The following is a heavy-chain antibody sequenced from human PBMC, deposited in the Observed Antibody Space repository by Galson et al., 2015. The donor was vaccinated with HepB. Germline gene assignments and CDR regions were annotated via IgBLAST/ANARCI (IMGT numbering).Heavy chain of an antibody. CDR1: GFTFSSYG. CDR3: ARDGSGNNVGSYLDY. CDR2: IWADGSNK. Sequence: SLRLSCAASGFTFSSYGMHWVRQAPGKGLEWVAGIWADGSNKFNADSVKGRFTISRDNSKKTLYLQMNSLRAEDTAVYYCARDGSGNNVGSYLDYWGQGILVTVSS. J-gene: IGHJ4*02. V-gene: IGHV3-33*01. D-gene: IGHD5-18*01.